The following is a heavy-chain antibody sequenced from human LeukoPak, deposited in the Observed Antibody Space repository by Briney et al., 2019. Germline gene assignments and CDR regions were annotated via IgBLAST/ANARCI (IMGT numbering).Heavy chain of an antibody. CDR3: AGSYYYDSGGYSAFDI. Sequence: GESLKISCKGSGYSFTSYWIAWVRQMPGKGLEWMGIIYPGDSDTRYSPSFQGQVTISADKSISTAYLQWSSLRASDTAMYYCAGSYYYDSGGYSAFDIWGQGTMVTVSS. J-gene: IGHJ3*02. CDR2: IYPGDSDT. D-gene: IGHD3-22*01. V-gene: IGHV5-51*01. CDR1: GYSFTSYW.